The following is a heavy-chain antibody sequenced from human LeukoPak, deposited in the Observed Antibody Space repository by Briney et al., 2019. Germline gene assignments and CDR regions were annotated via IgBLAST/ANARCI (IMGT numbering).Heavy chain of an antibody. J-gene: IGHJ3*02. CDR3: ARDSSVSDAFDI. V-gene: IGHV4-59*01. CDR1: GGSISSYY. Sequence: SETLSLTCTVSGGSISSYYWSWIRQPPGKGLEWIGYIYYSGSTNYNPSFKSRVTISVDTSKNQFSLKLSSVTAADTAVYYCARDSSVSDAFDIWGQGTMVTVSS. CDR2: IYYSGST.